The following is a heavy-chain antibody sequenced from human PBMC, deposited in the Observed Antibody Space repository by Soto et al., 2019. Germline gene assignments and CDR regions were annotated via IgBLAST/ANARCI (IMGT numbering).Heavy chain of an antibody. CDR3: ARAYFWSGSAGYYFDY. D-gene: IGHD3-3*01. V-gene: IGHV4-59*01. CDR1: GGSISSYY. Sequence: KQSQTLSLTCTVSGGSISSYYWSWIRQPPGKGLEWIGYIYYSGSTNYNPSLKSRVTISVDTSKNQFSLKLSSVTAADTAVYYCARAYFWSGSAGYYFDYWGQGTLVTVSS. J-gene: IGHJ4*02. CDR2: IYYSGST.